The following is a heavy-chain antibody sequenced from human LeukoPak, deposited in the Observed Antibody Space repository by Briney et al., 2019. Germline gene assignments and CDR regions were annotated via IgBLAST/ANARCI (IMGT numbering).Heavy chain of an antibody. V-gene: IGHV4/OR15-8*01. CDR1: GGSISSSDW. J-gene: IGHJ3*02. Sequence: PSETLSLTCVVSGGSISSSDWWSWVRQSPGKGLEWIGEIHHSGSTNYNPSFKSRVTISVDKSDNQFSLRLTSVTAADTAMYYCAREVALDIWGQGTMVTVSS. CDR2: IHHSGST. CDR3: AREVALDI.